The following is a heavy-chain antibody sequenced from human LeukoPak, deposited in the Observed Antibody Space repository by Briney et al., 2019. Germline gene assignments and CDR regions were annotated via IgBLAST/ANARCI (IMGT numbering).Heavy chain of an antibody. CDR1: GGSISSSSYY. CDR2: IYYSGST. D-gene: IGHD5-18*01. V-gene: IGHV4-39*01. CDR3: ALGYSYGPIMYYFDY. Sequence: SETLSLTCSVSGGSISSSSYYWGWIRQPPGKGLEWIGSIYYSGSTYYNPSLKSRVTISVDTSKNQFSLKLSSVTAADTAVYYCALGYSYGPIMYYFDYWGQGTLVIVSS. J-gene: IGHJ4*02.